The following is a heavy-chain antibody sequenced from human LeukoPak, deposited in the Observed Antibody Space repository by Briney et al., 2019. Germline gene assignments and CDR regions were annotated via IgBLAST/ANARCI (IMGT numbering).Heavy chain of an antibody. CDR3: ARDRGY. J-gene: IGHJ4*02. CDR2: INPNSGGK. Sequence: ASVKVSCEASGDTFTGYYMHWGRQAPGQGLGWMGWINPNSGGKNYAQRFQGTVTMTRDTSISKAYMELSRLRSDDTAVYYCARDRGYWGQGTLVTVSS. CDR1: GDTFTGYY. V-gene: IGHV1-2*02.